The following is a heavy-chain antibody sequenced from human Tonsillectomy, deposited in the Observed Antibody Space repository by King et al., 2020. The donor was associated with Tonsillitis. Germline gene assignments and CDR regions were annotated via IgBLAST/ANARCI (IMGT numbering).Heavy chain of an antibody. V-gene: IGHV1-2*04. J-gene: IGHJ4*02. CDR2: INPNSGGT. Sequence: VQLVESGAEVKKPGASVKVSCKASGYTFTGYYMHWVRQAPGQGLEWMGWINPNSGGTNYAQKFQGWVTMTRDTSISTAYMELSRLRSDDTAVYYCAREWTTVVTRLFDYWGQGTLVTVSS. CDR3: AREWTTVVTRLFDY. CDR1: GYTFTGYY. D-gene: IGHD4-23*01.